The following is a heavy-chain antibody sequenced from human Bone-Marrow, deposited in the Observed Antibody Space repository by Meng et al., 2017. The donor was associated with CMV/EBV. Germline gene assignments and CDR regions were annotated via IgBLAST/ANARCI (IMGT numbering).Heavy chain of an antibody. CDR2: ISSSSSTI. Sequence: GESLKISCAASGFTFSSYAMSWVRQAPGKGLEWVSYISSSSSTIYYADSVKGRFTISRDNAKNSLYLQMNSLRAEDTAVYYCARKDDFWSGYLSPSDAFDIWGQGTMVTVSS. CDR1: GFTFSSYA. CDR3: ARKDDFWSGYLSPSDAFDI. D-gene: IGHD3-3*01. V-gene: IGHV3-48*04. J-gene: IGHJ3*02.